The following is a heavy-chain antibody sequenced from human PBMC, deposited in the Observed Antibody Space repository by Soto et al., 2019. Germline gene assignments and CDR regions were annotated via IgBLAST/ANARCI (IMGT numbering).Heavy chain of an antibody. D-gene: IGHD1-1*01. CDR3: AKESLERRPWFDP. J-gene: IGHJ5*02. CDR1: GFTFSSYG. V-gene: IGHV3-33*06. CDR2: IWYDGSNK. Sequence: GGSLRLSCAASGFTFSSYGMHWVRQAPGKGLEWVAVIWYDGSNKYYADSVKGRFTISRDNSKNTLYLQMNSLRAEDTAVYYCAKESLERRPWFDPWGQGTLVTAPQ.